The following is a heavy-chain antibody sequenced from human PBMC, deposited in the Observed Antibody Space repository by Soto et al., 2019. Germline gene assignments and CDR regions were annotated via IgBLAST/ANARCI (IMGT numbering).Heavy chain of an antibody. CDR3: ASRGIAVAGTFYGMDV. V-gene: IGHV5-51*01. CDR2: IYPGDSDT. D-gene: IGHD6-19*01. Sequence: GESLKISCKGSGYSFTSYWIGWVRQMPGKGLEWMGIIYPGDSDTRYSPSFQGQVTISADKPISTAYLQWSSLKASDTAMYYCASRGIAVAGTFYGMDVWGQGTTVTVSS. CDR1: GYSFTSYW. J-gene: IGHJ6*02.